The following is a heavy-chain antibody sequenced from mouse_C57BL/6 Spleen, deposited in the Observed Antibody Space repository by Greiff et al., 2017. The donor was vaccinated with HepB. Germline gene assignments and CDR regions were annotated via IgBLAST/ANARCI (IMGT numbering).Heavy chain of an antibody. J-gene: IGHJ1*03. CDR2: ISDGGSYT. CDR1: GFTFSSYA. V-gene: IGHV5-4*01. Sequence: EVQVVESGGGLVKPGGSLKLSCAASGFTFSSYAMPWVRQTPEKRLEWVATISDGGSYTYYPDNVKGRFTISRDNAKNNLYLQMSHLKSEDTAMYYCARERRHYSGSSYVGYFDVWGTGTTVTVSS. D-gene: IGHD1-1*01. CDR3: ARERRHYSGSSYVGYFDV.